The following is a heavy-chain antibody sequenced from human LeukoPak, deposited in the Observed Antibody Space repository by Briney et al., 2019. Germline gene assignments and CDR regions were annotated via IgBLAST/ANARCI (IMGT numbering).Heavy chain of an antibody. J-gene: IGHJ3*02. Sequence: GGSLRLSCAASGFTFSSYEMNWVRQAPGKGLEWVSYISSSGSNIYYADSVKGRFTISRDNAKNSLYLQMNSLRAEDTAVYYCARGMDSSLGDAFDIWGQGTMVTVSS. CDR2: ISSSGSNI. CDR3: ARGMDSSLGDAFDI. CDR1: GFTFSSYE. V-gene: IGHV3-48*03. D-gene: IGHD6-19*01.